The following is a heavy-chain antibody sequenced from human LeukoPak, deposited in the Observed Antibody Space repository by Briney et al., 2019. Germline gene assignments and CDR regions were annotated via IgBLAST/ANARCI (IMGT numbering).Heavy chain of an antibody. CDR2: IYHSGST. V-gene: IGHV4-30-2*01. Sequence: SETLSLTCTVSGGSISSGGYYWSWIRQPPGKGLEWIGYIYHSGSTYYNPSLKSRVTISVDRSKNQFSLKLSSVTAADTAVYYCERDGREVVPLNALDICGQLTMGTVSS. CDR1: GGSISSGGYY. CDR3: ERDGREVVPLNALDI. J-gene: IGHJ3*02. D-gene: IGHD2-15*01.